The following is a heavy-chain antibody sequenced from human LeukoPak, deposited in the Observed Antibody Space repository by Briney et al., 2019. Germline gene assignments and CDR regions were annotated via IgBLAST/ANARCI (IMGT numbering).Heavy chain of an antibody. V-gene: IGHV1-2*02. CDR1: GYTFTGYY. CDR3: ARVGREMGATLWYFDY. CDR2: INPNSGGT. D-gene: IGHD1-26*01. Sequence: ASVKVSCKASGYTFTGYYMHWVRQAPGQGLEWMGWINPNSGGTNYAQKFQGRVTMTRDMSTSTVYMELSSLRSEDTAVYYCARVGREMGATLWYFDYWGQGTLVTVSS. J-gene: IGHJ4*02.